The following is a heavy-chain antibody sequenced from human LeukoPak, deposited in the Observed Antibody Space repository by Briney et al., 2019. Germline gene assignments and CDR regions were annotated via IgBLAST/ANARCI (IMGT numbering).Heavy chain of an antibody. CDR1: GGSISSYY. Sequence: SETLSLTCTVSGGSISSYYWSWIRQPPGKGLEWIGLIYHNGVTSYDPSLKSRVTISVDTSKNQFSLNLSSVAAADTAVYFCARFHSSGLDYWGQGALVTVSS. J-gene: IGHJ4*02. CDR3: ARFHSSGLDY. V-gene: IGHV4-4*09. CDR2: IYHNGVT. D-gene: IGHD6-19*01.